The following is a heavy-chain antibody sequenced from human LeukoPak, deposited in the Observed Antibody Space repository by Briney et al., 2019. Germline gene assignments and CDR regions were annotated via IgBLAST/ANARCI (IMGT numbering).Heavy chain of an antibody. CDR2: ISSSSSTI. D-gene: IGHD1-26*01. CDR3: ARDLISGDYTFDY. V-gene: IGHV3-48*02. CDR1: GFTFSSFS. J-gene: IGHJ4*02. Sequence: PGGSLRLSCAASGFTFSSFSMNWVRQAPGKGLEWVSYISSSSSTIYYADSVKGRFTISRDDTKNSLHLRMASLRDEDTAVYYCARDLISGDYTFDYWGQGTLVTVSS.